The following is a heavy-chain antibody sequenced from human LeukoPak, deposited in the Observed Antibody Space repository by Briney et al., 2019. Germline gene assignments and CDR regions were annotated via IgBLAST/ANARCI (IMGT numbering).Heavy chain of an antibody. D-gene: IGHD3-22*01. CDR3: AKGSYYDSSGSFYFDY. CDR1: GFTFSSYA. V-gene: IGHV3-23*01. J-gene: IGHJ4*02. Sequence: GGSLRLSCAASGFTFSSYAMSWVRQAPGKGLEWVSGISGSGDSTYYADSVKGRFTISRDNSKNTLYVQVNSLGTEDTAAYYCAKGSYYDSSGSFYFDYWGQGTLVTVSS. CDR2: ISGSGDST.